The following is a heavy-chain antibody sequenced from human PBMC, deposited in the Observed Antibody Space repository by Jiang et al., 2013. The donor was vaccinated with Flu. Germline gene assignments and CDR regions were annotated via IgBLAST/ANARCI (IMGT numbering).Heavy chain of an antibody. CDR1: GDTLSSNSYY. J-gene: IGHJ5*02. CDR3: ARRLRGDFANWIDP. V-gene: IGHV4-39*07. CDR2: IYYSGST. Sequence: GPGLVKPSETLSLTCTVSGDTLSSNSYYWGWIRQPPGKGLEWIGRIYYSGSTDYNPSLKSRVTISIDMSKNQFSLRLTSVTAADSAVYFCARRLRGDFANWIDPWGQGILVTVSS. D-gene: IGHD4-17*01.